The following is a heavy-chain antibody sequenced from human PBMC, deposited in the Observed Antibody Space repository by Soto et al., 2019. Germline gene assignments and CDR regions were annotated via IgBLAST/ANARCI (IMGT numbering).Heavy chain of an antibody. J-gene: IGHJ6*02. Sequence: QVQLVQSGAEVKKPGSSVKVSCKASGGTFSSYAISWVRQAPGPGLEWMGGIIPISGTANYAQKFQGRVTMTADESTSTAYMELSSLRSEDTAVYYCARSQGSSTSLEIYYYYYYGMDVWGQGTTVTVSS. CDR1: GGTFSSYA. CDR2: IIPISGTA. CDR3: ARSQGSSTSLEIYYYYYYGMDV. D-gene: IGHD2-2*01. V-gene: IGHV1-69*01.